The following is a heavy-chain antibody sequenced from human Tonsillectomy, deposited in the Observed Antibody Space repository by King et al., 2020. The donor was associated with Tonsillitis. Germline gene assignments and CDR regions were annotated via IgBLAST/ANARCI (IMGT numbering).Heavy chain of an antibody. Sequence: VQLQESGPGLVKPSETLSLTCTVSGGSISSYYWSWIRQPPGKGLEWIGYIYYSGSTNYNPSLKSRVTISVDTSKNQFSLKLSSVTAADTAVYYCASSPVRGYSYGDYYYYGMDVWGQGTTVTVSS. V-gene: IGHV4-59*01. D-gene: IGHD5-18*01. J-gene: IGHJ6*02. CDR1: GGSISSYY. CDR3: ASSPVRGYSYGDYYYYGMDV. CDR2: IYYSGST.